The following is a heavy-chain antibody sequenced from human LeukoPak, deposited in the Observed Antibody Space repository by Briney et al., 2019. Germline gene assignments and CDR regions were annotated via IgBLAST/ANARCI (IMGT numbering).Heavy chain of an antibody. V-gene: IGHV3-30*18. CDR3: AKESPDYGDQWGGYSWFDP. CDR2: ISYDGSKR. CDR1: GFVFSNTD. J-gene: IGHJ5*02. D-gene: IGHD4/OR15-4a*01. Sequence: GSLRLSCAVSGFVFSNTDMYWVCQAPGKGPDWVAFISYDGSKRYYGDSVRGRFTISRDNSRNTVYLQMNSLRPEDTAVYYCAKESPDYGDQWGGYSWFDPWGQGTPVTVSS.